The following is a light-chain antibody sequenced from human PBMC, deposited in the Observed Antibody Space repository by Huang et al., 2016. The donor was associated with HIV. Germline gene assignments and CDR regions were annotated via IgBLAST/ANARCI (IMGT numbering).Light chain of an antibody. V-gene: IGKV3-15*01. CDR1: QSLSFH. CDR3: QQYNSWPYT. CDR2: DAS. Sequence: EIVMTQSPATLSVSPGETATLSCRASQSLSFHLAWYQQKPGQAPSLLIDDASTRATGIPARFSGIGSGTEFTLTISSRQSEDSAVYFCQQYNSWPYTFGQGTKLEIK. J-gene: IGKJ2*01.